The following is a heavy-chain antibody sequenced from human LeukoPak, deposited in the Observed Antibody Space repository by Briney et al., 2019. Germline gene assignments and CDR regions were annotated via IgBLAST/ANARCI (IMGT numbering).Heavy chain of an antibody. V-gene: IGHV3-48*04. Sequence: GGSLRLSCAASGFTFSNYNMNWVRQAPGKGLEWVSYISSYLTTVYHVDSVRGRFTISRDNAKNELYLQMNGLRVEDTAVYYCATENYGSLAGWGQGTLVTVSS. CDR2: ISSYLTTV. D-gene: IGHD2-15*01. J-gene: IGHJ4*02. CDR3: ATENYGSLAG. CDR1: GFTFSNYN.